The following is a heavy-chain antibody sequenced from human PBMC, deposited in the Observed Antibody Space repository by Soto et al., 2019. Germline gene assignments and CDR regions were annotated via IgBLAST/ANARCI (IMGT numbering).Heavy chain of an antibody. V-gene: IGHV3-11*06. CDR2: ISSSSSYT. CDR1: GFTFSDYY. Sequence: PGGSLRLSCAASGFTFSDYYMSWIRQAPGKGLEWVSYISSSSSYTNYADSVKGRFTISRDNAKNSLYLQMNSLRAEDTAVYYCARVRAVAAPFDYWGQGTLVTVS. CDR3: ARVRAVAAPFDY. J-gene: IGHJ4*02. D-gene: IGHD6-19*01.